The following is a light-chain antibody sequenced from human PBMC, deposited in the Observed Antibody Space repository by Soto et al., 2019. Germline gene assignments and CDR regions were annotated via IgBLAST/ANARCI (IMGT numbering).Light chain of an antibody. Sequence: DITMTLSPSSMSASVGDRVPITCRASQSSSSYLNWYQPKPGKAPKLLIYAASSLQSGVPSRFSGSGSGTDFTLTISSLQPEDFATYYCQQSYSTPITFGQGTRLEIK. CDR3: QQSYSTPIT. CDR1: QSSSSY. CDR2: AAS. J-gene: IGKJ5*01. V-gene: IGKV1-39*01.